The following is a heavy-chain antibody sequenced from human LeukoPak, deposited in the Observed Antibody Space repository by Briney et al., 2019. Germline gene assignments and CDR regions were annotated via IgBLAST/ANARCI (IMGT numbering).Heavy chain of an antibody. J-gene: IGHJ4*02. Sequence: GASVKVSCKASGYTFTGYYMHWVRQAPGQGLEWMGWINPNSGGTNYAQKFQGRVTMTRDTSISTAYMELSRLRSDDTAVYYCXXXLSDSSGYYSAPFDYWGQGTLVTVSS. D-gene: IGHD3-22*01. CDR2: INPNSGGT. V-gene: IGHV1-2*02. CDR3: XXXLSDSSGYYSAPFDY. CDR1: GYTFTGYY.